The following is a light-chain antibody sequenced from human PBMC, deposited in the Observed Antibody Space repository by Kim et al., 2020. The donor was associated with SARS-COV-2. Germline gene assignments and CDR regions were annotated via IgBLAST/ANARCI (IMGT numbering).Light chain of an antibody. CDR3: QQYDTSPWT. J-gene: IGKJ1*01. Sequence: IVLTQSPGTLSLSPGERATLSCRASQSVSSSYLAWYQQKPGQAPRLLIYGASSRATGIPDRLSGSGSGTDFTLTISRLEPEDFAVYHCQQYDTSPWTFGPGTKVEIK. CDR2: GAS. V-gene: IGKV3-20*01. CDR1: QSVSSSY.